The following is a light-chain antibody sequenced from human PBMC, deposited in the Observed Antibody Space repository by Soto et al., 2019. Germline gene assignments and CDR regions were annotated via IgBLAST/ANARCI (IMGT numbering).Light chain of an antibody. J-gene: IGKJ5*01. CDR2: GAS. Sequence: EIVLTQSPGTLSLSPGEGATLSCRASQSVTGNYLAWYQQEPGQAPRLLIHGASNRATGIPDRFSGSGSGTDFTLTIGRLEPEDFAVYYCQQRSNWPRPVTFGQGTRLEIK. CDR1: QSVTGNY. V-gene: IGKV3D-20*02. CDR3: QQRSNWPRPVT.